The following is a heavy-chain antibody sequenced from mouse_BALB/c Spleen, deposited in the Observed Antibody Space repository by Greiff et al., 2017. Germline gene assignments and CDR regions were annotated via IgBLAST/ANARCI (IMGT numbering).Heavy chain of an antibody. Sequence: EVMLVESGGDLVKPGGSLKLSCAASGFTFSSYGMSWVRQTPDKRLEWVATISSGGSYTYYPDSVKGRFTISRDNAKNTLYLQMSSLKSEDTAMYYCARQGVRLWYFDVWGAGTTVTVSS. V-gene: IGHV5-6*01. J-gene: IGHJ1*01. CDR1: GFTFSSYG. D-gene: IGHD1-2*01. CDR3: ARQGVRLWYFDV. CDR2: ISSGGSYT.